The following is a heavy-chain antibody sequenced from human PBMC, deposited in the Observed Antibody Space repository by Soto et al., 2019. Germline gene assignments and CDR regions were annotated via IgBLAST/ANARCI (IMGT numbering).Heavy chain of an antibody. J-gene: IGHJ1*01. Sequence: PSETLSLTCPFSGGSIRSHYWNWIRQPPGKGLEWIGYIYYSGSTNYSPSLKSRVTISVDTSKNQFSLKLSSVTAADTAVYYCARGDSDLAVSEAAYWGQGTLVTVS. CDR1: GGSIRSHY. V-gene: IGHV4-59*08. CDR2: IYYSGST. CDR3: ARGDSDLAVSEAAY. D-gene: IGHD2-15*01.